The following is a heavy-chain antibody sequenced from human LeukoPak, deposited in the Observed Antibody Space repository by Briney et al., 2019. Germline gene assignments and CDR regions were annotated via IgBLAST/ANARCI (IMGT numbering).Heavy chain of an antibody. CDR1: GFTFSNYA. J-gene: IGHJ4*02. CDR2: ISGGGGST. Sequence: GGSLRLSCAASGFTFSNYAVYWVRQAPGKGLEWVSAISGGGGSTYYADSVKGRFAISRDNSKNTLYLQMNSLRAEDTAVYYCAKDLENYGSGSYYFDCWGQGTLVTVSS. D-gene: IGHD3-10*01. CDR3: AKDLENYGSGSYYFDC. V-gene: IGHV3-23*01.